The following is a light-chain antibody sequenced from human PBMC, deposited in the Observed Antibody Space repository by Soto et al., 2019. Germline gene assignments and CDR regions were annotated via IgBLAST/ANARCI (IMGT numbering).Light chain of an antibody. CDR1: QSISSW. CDR2: KAS. V-gene: IGKV1-5*03. Sequence: DIRMNLSPSAVSASIGGRGTITCRASQSISSWLAWYQQKPGKAPNLLIYKASSLERGVPSRFSGSGSGTEFTLTISSLQPDDFATYYCQQYNSYPWTFGQGTKVDIK. J-gene: IGKJ1*01. CDR3: QQYNSYPWT.